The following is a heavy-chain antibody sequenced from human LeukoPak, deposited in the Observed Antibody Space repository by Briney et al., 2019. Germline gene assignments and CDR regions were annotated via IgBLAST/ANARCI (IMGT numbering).Heavy chain of an antibody. V-gene: IGHV4-34*01. J-gene: IGHJ3*02. CDR2: INDSGST. CDR3: ARPTHGAAAGRDAFDI. Sequence: SETLSLTCSVYGGSLRGYYWRWLRQTPGQGLELIGEINDSGSTTYYPSFKSRVTISVDTSKNLFSLKLSSVTAADTAVYYCARPTHGAAAGRDAFDIWGQGTMVTVSS. D-gene: IGHD6-13*01. CDR1: GGSLRGYY.